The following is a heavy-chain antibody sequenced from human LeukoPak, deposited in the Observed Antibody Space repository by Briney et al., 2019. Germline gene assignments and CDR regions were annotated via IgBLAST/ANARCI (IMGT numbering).Heavy chain of an antibody. CDR1: GYNFPNYW. J-gene: IGHJ5*02. V-gene: IGHV5-51*01. Sequence: GESLKISCKGSGYNFPNYWIGWLRQMPGKGLEWMAIIYPGDSDTRYSPSFQGQVTISADKSISTAYLQWNSLKTSDTAMYYCVLGRDGYNPAPFDPWGQGTLVTVSS. CDR2: IYPGDSDT. CDR3: VLGRDGYNPAPFDP. D-gene: IGHD5-24*01.